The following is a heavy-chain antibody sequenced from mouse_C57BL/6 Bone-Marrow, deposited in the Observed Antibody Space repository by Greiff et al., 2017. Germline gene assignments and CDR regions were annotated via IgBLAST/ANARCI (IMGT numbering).Heavy chain of an antibody. CDR1: GYTFTSYW. Sequence: QVQLKQPGAELVKPGASVKLSCKASGYTFTSYWMQWVKQRPGQGLEWIGVIDPSDSYTNYNQKFKGKATLTVDTSSSTAYMQLSSLTSEDSAVYYCARYSPWFAYWGQGTLVTVSA. CDR3: ARYSPWFAY. D-gene: IGHD2-12*01. V-gene: IGHV1-50*01. J-gene: IGHJ3*01. CDR2: IDPSDSYT.